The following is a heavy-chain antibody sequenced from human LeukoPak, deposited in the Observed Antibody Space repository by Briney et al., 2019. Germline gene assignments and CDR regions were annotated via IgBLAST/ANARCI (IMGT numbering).Heavy chain of an antibody. CDR3: ACGGARPVAY. J-gene: IGHJ4*02. Sequence: PSETLSLTCTVSGGSISSYYWSWIRQPPGKGLEWIGYIYYSGSTNYNPSLKSRVTISVDTSKNQFSLKLSSVTAADTAVYYCACGGARPVAYWGQGTLVSVSS. CDR1: GGSISSYY. CDR2: IYYSGST. V-gene: IGHV4-59*01. D-gene: IGHD2-21*01.